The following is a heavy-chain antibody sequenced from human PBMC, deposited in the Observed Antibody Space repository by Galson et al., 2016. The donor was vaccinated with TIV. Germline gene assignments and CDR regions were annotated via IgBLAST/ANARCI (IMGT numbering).Heavy chain of an antibody. J-gene: IGHJ3*02. CDR3: ARDRLGAKRAFDI. Sequence: SVKVSCKASGYTFTSHTMHLVRQAPGQRLEWMGWINVGNGNTKYVQKFKGRVTITSDTSARIAYMELSTLTSEDTAMYYCARDRLGAKRAFDIWGQGTLVTVSS. V-gene: IGHV1-3*01. CDR1: GYTFTSHT. D-gene: IGHD3-16*01. CDR2: INVGNGNT.